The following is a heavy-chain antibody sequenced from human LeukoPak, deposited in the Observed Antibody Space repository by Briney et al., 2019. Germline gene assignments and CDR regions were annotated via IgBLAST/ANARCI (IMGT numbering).Heavy chain of an antibody. CDR2: FSWNSGSI. D-gene: IGHD3-3*01. V-gene: IGHV3-9*03. J-gene: IGHJ4*02. CDR3: AKGVTYDFWSGYYQH. CDR1: GFTFDDYA. Sequence: GGSLRLSCAASGFTFDDYAMHWVRQAPGKGLEWVSGFSWNSGSIGYADSVKGRFTISRDNAKNSLYLQMNSLRAEDMALYYCAKGVTYDFWSGYYQHWGQGTLVTVSS.